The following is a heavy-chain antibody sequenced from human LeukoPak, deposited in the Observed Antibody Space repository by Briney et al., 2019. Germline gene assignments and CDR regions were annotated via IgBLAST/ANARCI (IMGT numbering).Heavy chain of an antibody. V-gene: IGHV1-69*06. J-gene: IGHJ4*02. CDR2: IIPIFGTA. D-gene: IGHD3-22*01. CDR1: GGTFSSYA. CDR3: ARGWDSSGYYYFDY. Sequence: GASVKVSCKASGGTFSSYAISWVRQAPGQGLEWMGGIIPIFGTANYAQKFQGRVTITADKSTSTAYMELRSLRSDDTAVYYCARGWDSSGYYYFDYWGQGTLVTVSS.